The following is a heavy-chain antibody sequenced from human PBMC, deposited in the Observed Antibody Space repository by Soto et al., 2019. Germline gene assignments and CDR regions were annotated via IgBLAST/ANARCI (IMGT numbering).Heavy chain of an antibody. V-gene: IGHV3-23*01. Sequence: GGSLRLSCAASGFTFSNFNMNWVRQAPGKGLEWVSTISGSGGSTYYADSVKGRFTISRDNSKNTLYLQMNSLRAEDTAVYYCAKDQGSSWYEIDYWGQGTLVTVSS. D-gene: IGHD6-13*01. CDR1: GFTFSNFN. CDR3: AKDQGSSWYEIDY. CDR2: ISGSGGST. J-gene: IGHJ4*02.